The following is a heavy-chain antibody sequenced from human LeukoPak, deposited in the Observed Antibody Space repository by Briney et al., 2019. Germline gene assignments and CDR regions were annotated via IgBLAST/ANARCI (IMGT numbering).Heavy chain of an antibody. Sequence: GGSLRLSCAASGFIFSSYAMNWVRQAPGKGLEWVSSIDSSSSHIYYADSVKGRFTISRDNTKSSLYLHMNSLRAEDMAVYYCARGYCGGDCYGDWGQGTLVTVSS. D-gene: IGHD2-21*02. CDR2: IDSSSSHI. J-gene: IGHJ1*01. CDR1: GFIFSSYA. V-gene: IGHV3-21*01. CDR3: ARGYCGGDCYGD.